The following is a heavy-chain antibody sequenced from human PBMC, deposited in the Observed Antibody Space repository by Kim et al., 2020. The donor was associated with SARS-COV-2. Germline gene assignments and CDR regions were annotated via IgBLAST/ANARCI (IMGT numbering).Heavy chain of an antibody. CDR1: GYSFTSYW. CDR2: IYPGDSDT. J-gene: IGHJ6*02. Sequence: GESLQISCKGSGYSFTSYWIGWVRQMPGKGLEWMGIIYPGDSDTRYSPSFQGQVTISADKSISTAYLQWSSLKASDTAMYYCATWGVAVTNTRRWNYYYYGMDVWGQGTTVTVSS. V-gene: IGHV5-51*01. D-gene: IGHD3-16*01. CDR3: ATWGVAVTNTRRWNYYYYGMDV.